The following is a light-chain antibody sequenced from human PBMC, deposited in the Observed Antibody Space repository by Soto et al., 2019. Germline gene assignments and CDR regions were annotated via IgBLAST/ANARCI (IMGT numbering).Light chain of an antibody. CDR2: DVS. V-gene: IGLV2-14*01. Sequence: QSVLTQPASVSGSPGHSITISCTGTSNDVGGYKYVSWYQQHPGKAPKLIIYDVSNRPSGVSHRFSGSKSGDAASLTISGLQAEDEADYYCSSPTSSTTRLFGNGTKVTVL. J-gene: IGLJ1*01. CDR1: SNDVGGYKY. CDR3: SSPTSSTTRL.